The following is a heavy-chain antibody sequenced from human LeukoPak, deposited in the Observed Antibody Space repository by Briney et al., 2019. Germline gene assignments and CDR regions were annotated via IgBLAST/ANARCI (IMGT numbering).Heavy chain of an antibody. D-gene: IGHD3-22*01. CDR2: FDPEDGET. J-gene: IGHJ3*02. Sequence: ASVKVSCKVSGYTLTELSMHWVRQAPGKGLEWMGGFDPEDGETIYAQKLQGRVTMTTDTSTSTAYMELRSLRSDDTAVYYCARTYYYDSSGAFDIWGQGTMVTVSS. CDR3: ARTYYYDSSGAFDI. V-gene: IGHV1-24*01. CDR1: GYTLTELS.